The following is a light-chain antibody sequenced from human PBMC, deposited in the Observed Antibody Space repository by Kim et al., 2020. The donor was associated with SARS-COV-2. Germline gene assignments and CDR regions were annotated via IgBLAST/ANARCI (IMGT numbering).Light chain of an antibody. CDR3: QVWDSGTWV. V-gene: IGLV3-9*01. Sequence: VALGQTARLTGGGNNIQTKNVHWHRPKPGQAPVLVMYKDSKRPSGIPERFSGSNSGNTATLTITRAQAGDEAHYYCQVWDSGTWVFGGGTQLTVL. J-gene: IGLJ3*02. CDR2: KDS. CDR1: NIQTKN.